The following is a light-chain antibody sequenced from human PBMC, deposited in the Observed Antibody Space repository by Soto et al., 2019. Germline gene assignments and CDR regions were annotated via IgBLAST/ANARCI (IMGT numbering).Light chain of an antibody. V-gene: IGLV4-60*02. CDR3: ETWDSNWV. J-gene: IGLJ3*02. Sequence: QSVLTQSSSASASLGSSVKLTCTLSSGHSSYIIAWHQQQPGKAPRYLMKLEGSGSYNKGSGVPDRFSGSSSGADRYLTISILQFEDEADYYCETWDSNWVFFGGTKLTVL. CDR1: SGHSSYI. CDR2: LEGSGSY.